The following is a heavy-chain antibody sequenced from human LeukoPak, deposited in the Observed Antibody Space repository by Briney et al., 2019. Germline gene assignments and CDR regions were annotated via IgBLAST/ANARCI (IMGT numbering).Heavy chain of an antibody. CDR1: GGSISSYY. J-gene: IGHJ4*02. V-gene: IGHV4-59*08. D-gene: IGHD1-26*01. CDR3: ARRATAYYFDY. Sequence: SETLSLTCTVSGGSISSYYWSWIRQPPGKGLEWIGYIYYSGSTNYNPSLKSRVTISVDTSKNQFSLKLSSVTAADTAAYYCARRATAYYFDYWGQGTLVTVSS. CDR2: IYYSGST.